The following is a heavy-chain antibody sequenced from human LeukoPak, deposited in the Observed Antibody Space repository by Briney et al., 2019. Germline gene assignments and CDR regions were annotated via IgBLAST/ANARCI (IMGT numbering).Heavy chain of an antibody. D-gene: IGHD5-24*01. Sequence: KPSETLSLTCTVSGGSISSYYWSWIGQPPRKGLAWMGCIYYSGTTNYNPSLKSRVIISVDTSKNQFSLKLSSVTAADTAVYYCARGRDGYLYYDYYGMDVWGQGTTVTVSS. V-gene: IGHV4-59*08. CDR1: GGSISSYY. CDR3: ARGRDGYLYYDYYGMDV. CDR2: IYYSGTT. J-gene: IGHJ6*02.